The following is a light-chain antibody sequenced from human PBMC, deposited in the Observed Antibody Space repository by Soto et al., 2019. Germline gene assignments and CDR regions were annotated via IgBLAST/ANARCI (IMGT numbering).Light chain of an antibody. CDR1: YSDVGGYKH. CDR3: SSYTSSTTLYV. Sequence: QSALTQPASVSGSPGQSITISCIGSYSDVGGYKHVAWYQQYPGKAPKLIIYDATSRPSGISSRFSGSKSGNTASLTISGLQADDEADYYCSSYTSSTTLYVFGTGTKLTVL. CDR2: DAT. J-gene: IGLJ1*01. V-gene: IGLV2-14*01.